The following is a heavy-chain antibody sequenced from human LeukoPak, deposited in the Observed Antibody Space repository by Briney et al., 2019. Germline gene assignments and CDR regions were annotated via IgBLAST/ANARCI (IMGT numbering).Heavy chain of an antibody. CDR1: VFTFSSYA. Sequence: GGSLRLSCAASVFTFSSYAMSWVRQAPGKGLEWVSAISGSGGSTYYADSVKGRFTISRDNSKNTLYLQMNSLRAEDTAVYYCAKDLNYYDSSGYFHPYYFDYWGQGTLVTVSS. CDR2: ISGSGGST. D-gene: IGHD3-22*01. V-gene: IGHV3-23*01. J-gene: IGHJ4*02. CDR3: AKDLNYYDSSGYFHPYYFDY.